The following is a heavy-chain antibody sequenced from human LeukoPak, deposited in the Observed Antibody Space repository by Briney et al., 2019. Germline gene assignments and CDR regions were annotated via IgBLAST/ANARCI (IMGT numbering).Heavy chain of an antibody. V-gene: IGHV4-39*07. D-gene: IGHD3-16*02. CDR3: ATAPYEYVWGTYRTNWFDP. Sequence: SETLSLTCTVSGGSISSSSYYWGWIRQPPGKGLEWIGSIYYSGSTYYNPSLKSRVTISMDTSKNQFSLKLNSMTAADTAVYYCATAPYEYVWGTYRTNWFDPWGQGTLVTVSS. CDR1: GGSISSSSYY. CDR2: IYYSGST. J-gene: IGHJ5*02.